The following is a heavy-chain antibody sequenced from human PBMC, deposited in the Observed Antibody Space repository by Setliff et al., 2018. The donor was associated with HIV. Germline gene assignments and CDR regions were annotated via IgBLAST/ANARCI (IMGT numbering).Heavy chain of an antibody. J-gene: IGHJ3*01. CDR3: ARHKTNYDFYAFDV. CDR2: IHSSGTA. Sequence: LSLTCTVSGGSFSSTTYSWGWIRQPPGMGLEWIGSIHSSGTADYNPSLKSRVAMSVDTSRSQFSLKLRSVTAADTAVYYCARHKTNYDFYAFDVWGQGTRVT. D-gene: IGHD3-3*01. V-gene: IGHV4-39*01. CDR1: GGSFSSTTYS.